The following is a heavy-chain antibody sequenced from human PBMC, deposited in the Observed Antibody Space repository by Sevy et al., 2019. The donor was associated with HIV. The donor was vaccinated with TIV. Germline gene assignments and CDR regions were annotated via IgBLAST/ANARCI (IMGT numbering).Heavy chain of an antibody. D-gene: IGHD3-3*01. CDR1: GGSFDTYY. J-gene: IGHJ6*02. Sequence: SEILSLTCAVYGGSFDTYYWTWIRQPPGKGLEWIGEINHAGSTNYNPSLRSRVTISVDTSRNQFSLQVNSVTAADTAANYCATRSLGIRFLEWSKGMDVWGQGTTVTVSS. V-gene: IGHV4-34*01. CDR3: ATRSLGIRFLEWSKGMDV. CDR2: INHAGST.